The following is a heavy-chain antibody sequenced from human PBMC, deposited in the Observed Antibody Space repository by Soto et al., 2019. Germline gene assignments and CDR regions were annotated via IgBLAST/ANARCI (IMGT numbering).Heavy chain of an antibody. CDR1: GGTFSSYA. Sequence: SVKVSCKASGGTFSSYAISWVRQAPGQGLEWMGGIIPIFGTANYAQKFQGRVTITADESTSTAYMELSSLRSEDTAVYYCASTYSGPQIFDYWGQGTLVTVSS. D-gene: IGHD1-26*01. CDR2: IIPIFGTA. CDR3: ASTYSGPQIFDY. V-gene: IGHV1-69*13. J-gene: IGHJ4*02.